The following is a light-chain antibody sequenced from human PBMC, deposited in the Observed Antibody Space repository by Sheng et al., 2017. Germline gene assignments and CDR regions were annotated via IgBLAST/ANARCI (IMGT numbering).Light chain of an antibody. J-gene: IGKJ4*01. V-gene: IGKV3D-15*01. CDR2: AVS. CDR3: QQYNNWPT. Sequence: EIVMTQSPATLSVSPGERATLSCRASQSVSSSYLAWYQQKPGQAPRLLIYAVSSRATGIPDRFSGSGSGTEFTLTISSLQSEDFAVYYCQQYNNWPTFGGGTKVEIK. CDR1: QSVSSSY.